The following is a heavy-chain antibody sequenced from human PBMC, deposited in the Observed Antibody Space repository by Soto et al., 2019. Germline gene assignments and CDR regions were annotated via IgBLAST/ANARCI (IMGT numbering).Heavy chain of an antibody. J-gene: IGHJ4*02. CDR2: ISGSDGST. CDR3: AKDQRSGSYQPTYFDY. D-gene: IGHD1-26*01. CDR1: GFTFSSYA. Sequence: LRLSCAASGFTFSSYAMSWVRQAPGKGLEWVSAISGSDGSTYYADSVKGRFTISRDNSKNTLYLQMNSLRAEDTAVYYCAKDQRSGSYQPTYFDYWGQGTLVTVS. V-gene: IGHV3-23*01.